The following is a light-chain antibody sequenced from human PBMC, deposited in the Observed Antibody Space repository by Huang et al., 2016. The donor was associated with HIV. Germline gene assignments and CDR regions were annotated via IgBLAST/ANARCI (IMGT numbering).Light chain of an antibody. J-gene: IGKJ1*01. CDR3: QQTYSTPRT. CDR2: AAA. V-gene: IGKV1-39*01. CDR1: QTINTY. Sequence: DIQMTQSPSSLSASVGDRVTITCRASQTINTYLNWYQQKQGKAPNLLIYAAASLHSGVPSRFSGRGSGTDFTLTISGLQREDFATYFCQQTYSTPRTFGQGTRVEIK.